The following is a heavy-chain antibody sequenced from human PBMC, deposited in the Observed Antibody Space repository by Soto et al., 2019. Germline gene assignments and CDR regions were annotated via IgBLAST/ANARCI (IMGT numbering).Heavy chain of an antibody. V-gene: IGHV3-23*01. CDR3: AKDVPRLIAVAGTGFDY. CDR2: ISGSGGST. J-gene: IGHJ4*02. Sequence: GGSLRLSCAASGFTFSSYAMSWVRHAPGKGLEWVSAISGSGGSTYYADSVKGRFTISRDNSKNTLYLQMNSLRAEDTAVYYCAKDVPRLIAVAGTGFDYWGQGTLVTVSS. D-gene: IGHD6-19*01. CDR1: GFTFSSYA.